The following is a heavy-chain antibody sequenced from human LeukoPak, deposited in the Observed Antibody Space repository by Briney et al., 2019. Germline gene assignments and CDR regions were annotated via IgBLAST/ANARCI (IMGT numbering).Heavy chain of an antibody. V-gene: IGHV3-9*01. Sequence: GGSLRLSCGASGFTFDDYAMHWVRQAPGKGLEWVSCISWNSGSIGYADSVKGRFTISRDNAKNSLYLQMNSLRAEDTALYYCAKGRGPYYYDSSGYWADWGQGTLVTVSS. CDR3: AKGRGPYYYDSSGYWAD. J-gene: IGHJ4*02. D-gene: IGHD3-22*01. CDR1: GFTFDDYA. CDR2: ISWNSGSI.